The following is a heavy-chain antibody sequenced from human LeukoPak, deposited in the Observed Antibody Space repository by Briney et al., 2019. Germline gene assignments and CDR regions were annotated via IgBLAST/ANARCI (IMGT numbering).Heavy chain of an antibody. D-gene: IGHD6-19*01. CDR3: ARDLTSNVAVTEYHYYAMDV. Sequence: ASVKVSCKASGGTFSSYAISWVRQAPGQGLEWMGWISAYNGSTKYAQKLQGRVTMTTDTSTGTAYTELRSLRPDDTAVYYCARDLTSNVAVTEYHYYAMDVWGQGTTVTVSS. V-gene: IGHV1-18*01. J-gene: IGHJ6*02. CDR2: ISAYNGST. CDR1: GGTFSSYA.